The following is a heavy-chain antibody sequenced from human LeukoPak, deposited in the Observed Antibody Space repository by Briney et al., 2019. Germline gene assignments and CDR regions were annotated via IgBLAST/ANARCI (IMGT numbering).Heavy chain of an antibody. J-gene: IGHJ4*02. V-gene: IGHV5-51*01. CDR3: ARLDYDILTGYPQYFDY. D-gene: IGHD3-9*01. Sequence: GEPLNISCKGSGYSFTSYWIGWVRQMPGKGLACMGIIYPGDSDTRYSPSFQGQVTISADKSISTAYLQWSSLKASDTAMYYCARLDYDILTGYPQYFDYWGQGTLVTVSS. CDR1: GYSFTSYW. CDR2: IYPGDSDT.